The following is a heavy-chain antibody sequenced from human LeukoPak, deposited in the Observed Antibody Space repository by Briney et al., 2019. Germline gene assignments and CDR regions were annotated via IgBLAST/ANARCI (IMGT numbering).Heavy chain of an antibody. J-gene: IGHJ4*02. CDR2: IKQEGSEK. D-gene: IGHD2-21*02. CDR3: AREGVYCGGDCYLDY. CDR1: GFTFSSYW. V-gene: IGHV3-7*01. Sequence: GGSLRLSCAASGFTFSSYWMSWVRQAPGKGLEWVANIKQEGSEKYYMDSVKGRFTISRDNAKNSLYLQMNSLRAEDTAVYYCAREGVYCGGDCYLDYWGQGTLVTVSS.